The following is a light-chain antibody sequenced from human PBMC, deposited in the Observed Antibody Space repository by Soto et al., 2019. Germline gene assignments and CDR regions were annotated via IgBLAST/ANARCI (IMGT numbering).Light chain of an antibody. Sequence: QSVLSQPASMSGSPGQSITIPCTGASSDIGLYNYVSWYQHYPGKAPKLLISEVNIRPSGLSDRFSASKAGNTASLTISGLQPEDEAFYYCSCLSTTSTPIVFGTGTKLTVL. CDR2: EVN. J-gene: IGLJ1*01. CDR1: SSDIGLYNY. CDR3: SCLSTTSTPIV. V-gene: IGLV2-14*01.